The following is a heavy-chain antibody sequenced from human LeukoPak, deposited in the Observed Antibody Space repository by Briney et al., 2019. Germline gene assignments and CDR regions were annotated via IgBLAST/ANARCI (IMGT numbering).Heavy chain of an antibody. V-gene: IGHV4-30-2*01. CDR3: ARNAAHEYYFDY. CDR1: GGSISSGGYS. Sequence: PSQTLSLTCAVSGGSISSGGYSWSWIRQPPGKGLEWIGYIYHSGSTYYNPSLKSRVTISVDRSKNQFSLKLSSVTAADTAVYYCARNAAHEYYFDYWGQGTLVTVSS. D-gene: IGHD2-15*01. J-gene: IGHJ4*02. CDR2: IYHSGST.